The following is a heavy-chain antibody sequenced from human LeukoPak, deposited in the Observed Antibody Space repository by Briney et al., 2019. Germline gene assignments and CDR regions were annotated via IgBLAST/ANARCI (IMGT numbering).Heavy chain of an antibody. Sequence: GGSLRLSCAAYGFTFSSYGMHWVRQVPGKGLVWVSRINSDGSSTSYADSVKGRFTISRDNAKNTLYLQMNSLRAEDTAVYYCATESPGGVASDYWGQGTLVTVSS. CDR2: INSDGSST. V-gene: IGHV3-74*01. CDR1: GFTFSSYG. J-gene: IGHJ4*02. CDR3: ATESPGGVASDY. D-gene: IGHD4-23*01.